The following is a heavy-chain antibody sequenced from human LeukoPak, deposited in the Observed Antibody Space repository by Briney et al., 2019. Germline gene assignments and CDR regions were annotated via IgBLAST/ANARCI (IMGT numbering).Heavy chain of an antibody. D-gene: IGHD5-18*01. J-gene: IGHJ4*02. CDR1: GLTFSSSW. V-gene: IGHV3-7*01. CDR3: ARDLAYSRLDY. Sequence: GSLRLSCAVSGLTFSSSWMDWVRQAPGKGLEWVASINPDGNKKYSADSVKGRFTISRDNAENSLYLQMNSLRVEDTAFYYCARDLAYSRLDYWGQGMLVTVSS. CDR2: INPDGNKK.